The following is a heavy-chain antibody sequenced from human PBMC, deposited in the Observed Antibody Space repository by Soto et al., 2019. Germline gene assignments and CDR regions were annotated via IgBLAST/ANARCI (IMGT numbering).Heavy chain of an antibody. CDR1: GFSVTSNIY. Sequence: QVKLQESGPGLVKPSGTMSLTCTVSGFSVTSNIYWSWVRQSPGKALEWMGEFYHSGTTDYNPSLSGRVSISMDKYKHQISLILTSVTAADKAVYHCERDSRYCADDGCCIMRDAFDVWGQGTLVTVSS. V-gene: IGHV4-4*02. CDR3: ERDSRYCADDGCCIMRDAFDV. CDR2: FYHSGTT. J-gene: IGHJ3*01. D-gene: IGHD2-21*01.